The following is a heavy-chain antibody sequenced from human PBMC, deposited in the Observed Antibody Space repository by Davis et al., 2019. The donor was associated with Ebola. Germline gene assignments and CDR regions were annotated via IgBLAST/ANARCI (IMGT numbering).Heavy chain of an antibody. D-gene: IGHD3-10*01. V-gene: IGHV4-59*12. CDR3: ARDNAGSGSYYNVGYYYYGMDV. J-gene: IGHJ6*02. CDR1: GGSISSYY. CDR2: IYYSGST. Sequence: SETLSLTCTVSGGSISSYYWSWIRQPPGKGLEWIGYIYYSGSTNYNPSLKSRVTISVDTSKNQFSLKLSSVTAEDTAVYYCARDNAGSGSYYNVGYYYYGMDVWGQGTTVTVSS.